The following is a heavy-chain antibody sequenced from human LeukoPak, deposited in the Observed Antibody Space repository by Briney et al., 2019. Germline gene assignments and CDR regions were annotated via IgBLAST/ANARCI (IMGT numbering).Heavy chain of an antibody. CDR2: VHYSGRT. D-gene: IGHD3-22*01. J-gene: IGHJ5*02. V-gene: IGHV4-59*08. Sequence: SETLSLTCTVSGGSISGNHWSWIRQPPGKGLEWIGYVHYSGRTNSSPSLKSRATISVDTSKNKFSLRLTSVTAADTAVYYCARLVVTSDLDWFDPWGQGTLVTVYS. CDR1: GGSISGNH. CDR3: ARLVVTSDLDWFDP.